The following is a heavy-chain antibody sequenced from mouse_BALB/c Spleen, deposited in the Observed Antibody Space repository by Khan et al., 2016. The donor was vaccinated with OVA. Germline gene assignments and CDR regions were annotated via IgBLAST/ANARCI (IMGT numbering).Heavy chain of an antibody. D-gene: IGHD2-10*01. CDR3: ARQPYYQYNIRED. CDR1: GFSLTNYG. Sequence: QVQLKQSGPGLVAPSQSLSITCTISGFSLTNYGIHWVRQPPGKGLEWLVVIWSDGSTTYNSALKSSLTISKDNSKSQVFLKMNSLHTDDTAEYICARQPYYQYNIREDWGQGTSGTGSS. V-gene: IGHV2-6-1*01. CDR2: IWSDGST. J-gene: IGHJ4*01.